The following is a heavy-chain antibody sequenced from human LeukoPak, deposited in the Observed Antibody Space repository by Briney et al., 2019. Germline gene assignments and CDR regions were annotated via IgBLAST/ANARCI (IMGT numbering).Heavy chain of an antibody. CDR2: IYYSGST. J-gene: IGHJ4*02. CDR1: GGSISSSSDY. V-gene: IGHV4-39*01. CDR3: GRHGYCRGGSCYYYFDY. D-gene: IGHD2-15*01. Sequence: SETLSLTCTVSGGSISSSSDYWGWIRQPPGKGLEWFGSIYYSGSTYYHPSLKIRVTISVDTSKNQFSLKLSSVTAPDTAVYCCGRHGYCRGGSCYYYFDYWGQGTLVTVSS.